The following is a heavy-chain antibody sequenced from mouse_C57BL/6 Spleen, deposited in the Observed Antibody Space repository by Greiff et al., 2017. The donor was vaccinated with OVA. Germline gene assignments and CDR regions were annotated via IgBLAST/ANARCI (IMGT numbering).Heavy chain of an antibody. CDR1: GYTFTSYW. J-gene: IGHJ4*01. CDR3: ARWDLAYYSKVADY. V-gene: IGHV1-55*01. D-gene: IGHD2-5*01. CDR2: IYPGSGST. Sequence: QVQLQQSGAELVKPGASVKMSCKASGYTFTSYWITWVKQRPGQGLEWIGDIYPGSGSTNYNEKFKSKATLTVDTSSSSAYMQLSSLTSEDSAVYYCARWDLAYYSKVADYWGQGTSVTVSS.